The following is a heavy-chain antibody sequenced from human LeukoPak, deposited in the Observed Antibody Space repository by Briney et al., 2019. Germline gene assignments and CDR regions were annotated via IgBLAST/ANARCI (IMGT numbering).Heavy chain of an antibody. CDR1: GITFSSYW. J-gene: IGHJ4*02. V-gene: IGHV3-7*01. CDR2: IKQDGSDK. CDR3: ARDNSLTY. Sequence: GGSLRLSCAASGITFSSYWMSWVRQAPGKGLEWVANIKQDGSDKYYVDSVKGRFTISRDNAKNSLYLQMNSLSTEDTAVYYCARDNSLTYWGQGTLVTVSS. D-gene: IGHD2/OR15-2a*01.